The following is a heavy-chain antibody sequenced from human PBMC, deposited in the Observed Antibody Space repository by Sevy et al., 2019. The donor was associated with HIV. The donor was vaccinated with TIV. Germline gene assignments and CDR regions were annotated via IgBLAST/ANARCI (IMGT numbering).Heavy chain of an antibody. J-gene: IGHJ3*02. D-gene: IGHD3-10*01. CDR2: IIPIFGTA. CDR1: GGTFSSYA. CDR3: ARVHYYGSGSYTGAFDI. V-gene: IGHV1-69*13. Sequence: ASVKVSCKASGGTFSSYAISWVRQAPGQGLEWMGGIIPIFGTANYAQKFQGRVTITAEESTSTAYMELSSLRSEDTAVYYCARVHYYGSGSYTGAFDIWGQGTMVTVSS.